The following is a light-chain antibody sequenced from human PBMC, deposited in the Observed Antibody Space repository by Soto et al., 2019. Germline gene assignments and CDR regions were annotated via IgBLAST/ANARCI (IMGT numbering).Light chain of an antibody. Sequence: TQSPGTLSLSPGEGATLSCRASQSISSNFLAWYQQKPGKVPKLLIYAASTLQSGVPSRFSGSRSGTDFTLTVSSLQPEDVATYYCQKYNGVPLTFGPGTKVEIK. V-gene: IGKV1-27*01. CDR1: QSISSNF. J-gene: IGKJ3*01. CDR3: QKYNGVPLT. CDR2: AAS.